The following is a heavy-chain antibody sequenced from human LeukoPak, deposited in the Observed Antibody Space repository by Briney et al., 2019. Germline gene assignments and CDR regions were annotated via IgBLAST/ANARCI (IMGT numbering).Heavy chain of an antibody. V-gene: IGHV3-30-3*01. Sequence: PGGSLRLSCAASGFTFSRYAMYWVRQAPGKGLEWVAVISYDGSNKYYADSVKGRFTISRDNSNNTLFLQRNSLRAEDRAVYYCARDRTVYYYNAMDVWGQGTTVTVSS. CDR3: ARDRTVYYYNAMDV. J-gene: IGHJ6*02. CDR2: ISYDGSNK. CDR1: GFTFSRYA.